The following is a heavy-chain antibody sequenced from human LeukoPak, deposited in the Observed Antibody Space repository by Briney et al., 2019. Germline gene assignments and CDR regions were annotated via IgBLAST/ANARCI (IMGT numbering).Heavy chain of an antibody. J-gene: IGHJ4*02. CDR3: AHSSGWYGGFDY. D-gene: IGHD6-19*01. CDR1: GFTFSSYW. Sequence: GGSLRLSCAASGFTFSSYWTSWVRQAPGKGLEWVANIKQDGSEKYYVDSVKGRFTISRDNAKNSLYLQMNSLRAEDTAVYYCAHSSGWYGGFDYWGQGTLVTVSS. V-gene: IGHV3-7*01. CDR2: IKQDGSEK.